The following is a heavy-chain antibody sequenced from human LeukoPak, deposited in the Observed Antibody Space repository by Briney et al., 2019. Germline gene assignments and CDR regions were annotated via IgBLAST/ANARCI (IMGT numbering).Heavy chain of an antibody. CDR1: GYTFTDYY. CDR3: ARVVAWLQFSGSAFDM. J-gene: IGHJ3*02. V-gene: IGHV1-2*02. D-gene: IGHD5-24*01. Sequence: ASVKVSCKASGYTFTDYYVHWVRQAPGQGLEWMGWINPNSGGTNYAQKFRGRVTITRDTSISTAYMELTSLRSDDTAVFYCARVVAWLQFSGSAFDMWGQGTMVTVSS. CDR2: INPNSGGT.